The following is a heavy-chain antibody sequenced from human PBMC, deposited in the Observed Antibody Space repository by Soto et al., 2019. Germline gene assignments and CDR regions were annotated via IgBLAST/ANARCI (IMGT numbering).Heavy chain of an antibody. CDR3: ARGAFPTWGTYPLDY. J-gene: IGHJ4*02. Sequence: EVQLVESGGGLVQPGGSLRLSCAASGFTFTSYWMTWVRQAPGKGLEWVANIKQDGGEKQYVGSVKGRFTISRDNAENSLYLQLASLRAEDAAVYYCARGAFPTWGTYPLDYWGQGTLVTVSS. CDR2: IKQDGGEK. CDR1: GFTFTSYW. D-gene: IGHD3-16*02. V-gene: IGHV3-7*04.